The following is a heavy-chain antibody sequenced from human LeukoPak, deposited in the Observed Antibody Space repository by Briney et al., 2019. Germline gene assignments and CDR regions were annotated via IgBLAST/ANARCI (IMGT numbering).Heavy chain of an antibody. CDR1: DGSISSSSYY. J-gene: IGHJ5*02. CDR3: ASTIAAAGRIQGS. CDR2: IYYSGST. D-gene: IGHD6-13*01. V-gene: IGHV4-39*01. Sequence: SETLSLTCTVSDGSISSSSYYWGWIRQPPGKGLEWIGSIYYSGSTYYNPSLKSRVTISVDTSKNQFSLKLSSVTAADTAVYYCASTIAAAGRIQGSWGQGTLVTVSS.